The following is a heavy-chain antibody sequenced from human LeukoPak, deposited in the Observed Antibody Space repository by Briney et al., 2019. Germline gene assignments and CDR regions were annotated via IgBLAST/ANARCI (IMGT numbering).Heavy chain of an antibody. D-gene: IGHD2/OR15-2a*01. V-gene: IGHV3-53*01. CDR3: ARGPGVLFFDY. CDR2: IYSGGHT. J-gene: IGHJ4*02. Sequence: GGSLRLSCAASGFSFLSNYMSWVRQAPGKGLEWVSIIYSGGHTYYADSVKGRFTLSRDNSKNTLYLQMNNLRAEDTAVYYCARGPGVLFFDYWGQGTLVTVSS. CDR1: GFSFLSNY.